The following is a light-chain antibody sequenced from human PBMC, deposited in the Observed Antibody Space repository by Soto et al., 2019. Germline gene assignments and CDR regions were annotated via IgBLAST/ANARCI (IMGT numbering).Light chain of an antibody. CDR1: QSVYNNY. CDR2: GAS. V-gene: IGKV3D-15*01. Sequence: EIVLMQSPDTLSLSPGERATLSCRASQSVYNNYLAWYQQKPGQAPRPLIYGASSRATGIPARFSGSGSGTEFTLTISSLQSEDFAIYYCQQYKNWPQTFGQGTKVDIK. CDR3: QQYKNWPQT. J-gene: IGKJ1*01.